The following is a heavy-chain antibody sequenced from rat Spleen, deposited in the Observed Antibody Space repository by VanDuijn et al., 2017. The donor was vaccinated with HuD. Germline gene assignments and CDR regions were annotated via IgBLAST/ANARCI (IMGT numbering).Heavy chain of an antibody. Sequence: EVHLVESGGGLVQPGGSLKLSCAASGFTFSDYNMAWVRQAPKKGLDWVTSIGYAGSRTYYRDSVKGRFTISRDNAKHTLYLHMDSLRSDDTATYDCARNGYYVYTHYFDYWGQGVMVTVSS. D-gene: IGHD1-9*01. J-gene: IGHJ2*01. V-gene: IGHV5-7*01. CDR1: GFTFSDYN. CDR3: ARNGYYVYTHYFDY. CDR2: IGYAGSRT.